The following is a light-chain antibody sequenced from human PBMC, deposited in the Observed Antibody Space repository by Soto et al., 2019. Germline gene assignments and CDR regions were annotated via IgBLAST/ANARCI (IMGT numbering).Light chain of an antibody. V-gene: IGKV1-5*03. CDR2: KAS. Sequence: DIEMTQSPSLLSASVGDRVIITCRASESISSWLAWYQQKPGKAPKLLIYKASNLESGVPSRFSGSGSGTEFTLTISSLQPEDFATYYCQQHYNYPRTFGQGTKVDIK. J-gene: IGKJ1*01. CDR1: ESISSW. CDR3: QQHYNYPRT.